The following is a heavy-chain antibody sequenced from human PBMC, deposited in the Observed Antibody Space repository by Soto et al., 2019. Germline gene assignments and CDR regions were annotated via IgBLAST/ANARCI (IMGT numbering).Heavy chain of an antibody. CDR1: GGSISSGGYY. CDR3: ARDRRAYCGGDRCSGWYGMDV. J-gene: IGHJ6*02. Sequence: QVQLQESGPGLVKPSQTLSLTCTVSGGSISSGGYYWSWIRQHPGKGLEWIGYIYYSGSTYYNPSLQSRVTISVDTSKNQFSLKLSSVTAADTAVYYCARDRRAYCGGDRCSGWYGMDVWGQGTTVTVSS. D-gene: IGHD2-21*02. V-gene: IGHV4-31*03. CDR2: IYYSGST.